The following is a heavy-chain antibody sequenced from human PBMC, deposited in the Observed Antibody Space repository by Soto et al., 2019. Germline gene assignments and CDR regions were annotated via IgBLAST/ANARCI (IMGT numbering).Heavy chain of an antibody. CDR1: GGSVSSGSYY. Sequence: SETLSLTCTVSGGSVSSGSYYWSWIRQPPGKGLEWIGYIYYSGSTNYNPSLKSRVTISVDTSKNQFSLKLSSVTAADTAVYYCARVLVGATHYYGMDVWGQGTTVTVS. D-gene: IGHD1-26*01. CDR2: IYYSGST. V-gene: IGHV4-61*01. CDR3: ARVLVGATHYYGMDV. J-gene: IGHJ6*02.